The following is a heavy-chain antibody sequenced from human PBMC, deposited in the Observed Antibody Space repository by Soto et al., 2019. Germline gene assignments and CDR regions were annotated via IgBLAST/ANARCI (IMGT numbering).Heavy chain of an antibody. CDR3: ARDDYKDGGNNWFDP. V-gene: IGHV4-4*07. D-gene: IGHD3-16*01. Sequence: EQLQQSGPGLVKASETLSLTCTVSGGSITNYYWSWIRQPAGKGLEWIGRMYTKERTNYNLSFKSRVTMSVDTSKNQFSLKLNAVTAADTAVYYCARDDYKDGGNNWFDPWGQGTLVTVSS. J-gene: IGHJ5*02. CDR1: GGSITNYY. CDR2: MYTKERT.